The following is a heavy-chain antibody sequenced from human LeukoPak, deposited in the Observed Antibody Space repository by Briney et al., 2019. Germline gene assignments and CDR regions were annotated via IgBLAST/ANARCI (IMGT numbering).Heavy chain of an antibody. V-gene: IGHV3-48*03. J-gene: IGHJ4*02. CDR2: ISSSGGII. Sequence: GGSLRLSCAASGFIFSSYEMNWVRQAPGKGLDWVSYISSSGGIIYYADSVKGRFTISRDNSKNTLYLQMNSLIAEDTAVYYCAKSGYNRFDYWGQGTRVTVSS. CDR1: GFIFSSYE. CDR3: AKSGYNRFDY. D-gene: IGHD5-24*01.